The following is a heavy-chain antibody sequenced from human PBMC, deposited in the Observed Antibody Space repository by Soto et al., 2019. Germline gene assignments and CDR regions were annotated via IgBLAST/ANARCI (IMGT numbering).Heavy chain of an antibody. CDR2: INAGNGNT. CDR1: GYTFTSYA. Sequence: ASVKVSCKASGYTFTSYAMHWVRQAPGQRLEWMGWINAGNGNTKYSQKFQGRVTITRDTSASTAYMELSSLRSEDTAVYYCARFRTQQLARAATHYYFDYWGQGTLVTVSS. D-gene: IGHD6-6*01. J-gene: IGHJ4*02. CDR3: ARFRTQQLARAATHYYFDY. V-gene: IGHV1-3*01.